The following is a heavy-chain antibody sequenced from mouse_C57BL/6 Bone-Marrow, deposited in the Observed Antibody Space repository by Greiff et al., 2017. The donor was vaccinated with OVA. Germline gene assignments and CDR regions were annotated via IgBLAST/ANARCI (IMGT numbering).Heavy chain of an antibody. CDR1: GYTFTSYW. J-gene: IGHJ1*03. CDR2: IYPGSGST. V-gene: IGHV1-55*01. D-gene: IGHD2-2*01. CDR3: AREGRVTTYFDV. Sequence: VQLQQPGAELVKPGASVKMSCKASGYTFTSYWITWVKQRPGQGLEWIGDIYPGSGSTNYNEKFKSKATLTVDTSSSTAYMQLSSLTSEDSAVYYCAREGRVTTYFDVWGTGTTVTVSS.